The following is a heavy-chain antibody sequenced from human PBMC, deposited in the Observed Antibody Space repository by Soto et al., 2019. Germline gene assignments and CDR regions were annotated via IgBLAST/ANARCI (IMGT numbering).Heavy chain of an antibody. J-gene: IGHJ4*02. CDR2: IYYSGST. V-gene: IGHV4-59*01. CDR1: GGSISSYY. D-gene: IGHD3-16*02. Sequence: QVQLQESGPGLVKPSETLSLTCTVSGGSISSYYWSWIRQPPGKGLEWIGYIYYSGSTNYNPSLKSRVTISVDTSKNQFSLKLSSVTAADTAVYYCARAPLSRVGPLYDYGGQGTLVTVSS. CDR3: ARAPLSRVGPLYDY.